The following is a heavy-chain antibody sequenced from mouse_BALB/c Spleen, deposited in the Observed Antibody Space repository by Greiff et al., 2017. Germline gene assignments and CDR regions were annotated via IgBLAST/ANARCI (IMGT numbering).Heavy chain of an antibody. CDR2: INPSSGYT. CDR3: ARGGGYAHVDY. V-gene: IGHV1-4*02. D-gene: IGHD2-2*01. Sequence: VQLQQSAAELARPGASVKMSCKASGYTFTSYTMHWVKQRPGQGLEWIGYINPSSGYTEYNQKFKDKTTLTAEKASSTAYMQLSSLTSEDSAVYYGARGGGYAHVDYWGQGTTRTGAS. CDR1: GYTFTSYT. J-gene: IGHJ2*01.